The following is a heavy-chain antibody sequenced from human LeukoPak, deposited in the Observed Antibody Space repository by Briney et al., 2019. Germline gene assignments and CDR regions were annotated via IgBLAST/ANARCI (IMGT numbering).Heavy chain of an antibody. CDR2: ISGSGRRT. V-gene: IGHV3-23*01. J-gene: IGHJ4*02. Sequence: GSLRLSCAASGFTFSNYGMSWVRQAPGKGLEWVSAISGSGRRTYYADSVKGRFTISRDNSKNTLYLQMNSLRAEDTALYYCAKATRYYYDSSGYYYFDYWGQGTLVTVSS. CDR1: GFTFSNYG. D-gene: IGHD3-22*01. CDR3: AKATRYYYDSSGYYYFDY.